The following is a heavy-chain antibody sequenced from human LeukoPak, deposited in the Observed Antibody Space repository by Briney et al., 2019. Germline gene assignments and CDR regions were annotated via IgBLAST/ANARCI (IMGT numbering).Heavy chain of an antibody. J-gene: IGHJ6*03. Sequence: GGSLRLSCAASGFTFSSYAMSWVRQAPGKGLEWVSAISGSGGSTYYADSVKGRFAISRDNSKNTLYLQMNSLRAEDTAVYYCAKDPLYHYYMDVWGRGTSVTVSS. CDR2: ISGSGGST. CDR1: GFTFSSYA. V-gene: IGHV3-23*01. D-gene: IGHD3-16*02. CDR3: AKDPLYHYYMDV.